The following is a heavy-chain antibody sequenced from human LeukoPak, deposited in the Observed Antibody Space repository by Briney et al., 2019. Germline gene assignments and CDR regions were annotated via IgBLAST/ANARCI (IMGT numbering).Heavy chain of an antibody. CDR2: ISSSSSYI. V-gene: IGHV3-21*01. D-gene: IGHD3-10*01. CDR1: GFTFSSYS. CDR3: ARYHELLWFGYAFDI. J-gene: IGHJ3*02. Sequence: GGSLRLSCAASGFTFSSYSMNWVRQAPGKGLEWVSSISSSSSYIYYADSVKGRFTISRDNAKNSLYLQMNSLRAEDTAVYYCARYHELLWFGYAFDIWGQGTMVTVSS.